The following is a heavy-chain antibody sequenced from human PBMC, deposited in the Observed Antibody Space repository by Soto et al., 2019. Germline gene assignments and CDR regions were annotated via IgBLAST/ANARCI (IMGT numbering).Heavy chain of an antibody. CDR1: GYTFTSYY. Sequence: GASVKVSCKASGYTFTSYYMHWVRQAPGQGLEWMGIINPSGGSTSYAQKFQGRVTMTRDTSTSTVYMELSSLRSEDTAVYYCARSWIAVAGRGAFDIWGQGTMVTVSS. CDR2: INPSGGST. D-gene: IGHD6-19*01. CDR3: ARSWIAVAGRGAFDI. V-gene: IGHV1-46*03. J-gene: IGHJ3*02.